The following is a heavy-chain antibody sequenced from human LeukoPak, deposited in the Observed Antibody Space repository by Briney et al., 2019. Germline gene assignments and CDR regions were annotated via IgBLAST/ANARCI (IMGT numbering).Heavy chain of an antibody. V-gene: IGHV3-48*01. CDR2: ISSSSSTI. J-gene: IGHJ3*02. CDR1: GFTFSSYS. CDR3: ARGSGSYYAGAFDI. D-gene: IGHD1-26*01. Sequence: GGSLRPSCAASGFTFSSYSMNWVRQAPGKGLEWVSYISSSSSTIYYADSVKGRFTISRDNAKNSLYLQMNSLRAEDTAVYYCARGSGSYYAGAFDIWGQGTMVTVSS.